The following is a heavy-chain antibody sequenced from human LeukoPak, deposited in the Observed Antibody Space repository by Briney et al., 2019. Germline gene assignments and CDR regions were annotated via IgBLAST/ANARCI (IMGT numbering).Heavy chain of an antibody. D-gene: IGHD6-19*01. Sequence: GGSLRLSCAASGFTFSSYNMNWVRQAPGKGLKWVSSISSGSSYISYADSMKGRFTISRDNAKNSLYLQMNSLRAEDTAVYYCARDAADLAVAFDYWGQGTLVTVSS. CDR2: ISSGSSYI. CDR1: GFTFSSYN. CDR3: ARDAADLAVAFDY. V-gene: IGHV3-21*01. J-gene: IGHJ4*02.